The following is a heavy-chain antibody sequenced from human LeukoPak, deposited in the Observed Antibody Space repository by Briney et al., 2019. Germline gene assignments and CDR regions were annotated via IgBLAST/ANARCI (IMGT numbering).Heavy chain of an antibody. CDR1: GYTFTSYG. D-gene: IGHD6-19*01. CDR3: ARVAVDSSGWYGPSAIDY. Sequence: GSVKVSCRASGYTFTSYGISWVRQAPGQGLEWMGWISAYNGNTNYAQKLQGRVTMTTDTSTSTAYMELRSLRSDDTAVYYCARVAVDSSGWYGPSAIDYWGQGTLVTVSS. CDR2: ISAYNGNT. V-gene: IGHV1-18*01. J-gene: IGHJ4*02.